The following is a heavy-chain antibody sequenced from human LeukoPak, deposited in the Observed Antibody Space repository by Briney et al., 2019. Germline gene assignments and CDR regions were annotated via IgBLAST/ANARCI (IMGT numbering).Heavy chain of an antibody. CDR1: GGSMRGSY. CDR2: IYYSGTT. J-gene: IGHJ3*02. Sequence: PSETLSLTCTVSGGSMRGSYWNWVRQPPGKGLEWVAYIYYSGTTNYNPSLKSRLTISVDTSKNQFSLKLNSVTAADTAVYYCARTLPSLAGACDIWGQGTMVTVSS. CDR3: ARTLPSLAGACDI. V-gene: IGHV4-59*01. D-gene: IGHD3-16*01.